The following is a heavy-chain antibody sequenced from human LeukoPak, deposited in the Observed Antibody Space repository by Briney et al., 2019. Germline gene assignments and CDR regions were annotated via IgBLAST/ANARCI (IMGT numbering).Heavy chain of an antibody. CDR1: GFTVSSDY. D-gene: IGHD6-13*01. CDR2: IFSSGYT. CDR3: AKDPYLNPIAAAGQFDY. V-gene: IGHV3-53*01. J-gene: IGHJ4*02. Sequence: GGSLRLSCAASGFTVSSDYMFWVRQAPGKGLEWVSIIFSSGYTYYADSVKGRFTISRDNSKNTLYLQMNSLRAEDTAVYYCAKDPYLNPIAAAGQFDYWGQGTLVTVSS.